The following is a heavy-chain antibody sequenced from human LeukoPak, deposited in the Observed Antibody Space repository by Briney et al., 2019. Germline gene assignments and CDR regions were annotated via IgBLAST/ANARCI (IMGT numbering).Heavy chain of an antibody. Sequence: GGSLRLSCAASGFTFSNYWVHWVRQAPGKGLVWVSGINRGGSTTKDADSVRGRFTVSRDNAKNKMNLQMNSLRAEATAVYYSARDMKSGESSDIDYWGQGNLVTVSS. CDR1: GFTFSNYW. CDR3: ARDMKSGESSDIDY. J-gene: IGHJ4*02. CDR2: INRGGSTT. D-gene: IGHD3-10*01. V-gene: IGHV3-74*03.